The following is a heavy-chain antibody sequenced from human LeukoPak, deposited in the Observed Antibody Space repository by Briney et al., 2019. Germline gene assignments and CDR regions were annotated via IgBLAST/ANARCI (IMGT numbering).Heavy chain of an antibody. D-gene: IGHD3-10*01. CDR1: GFTFSSYA. CDR3: AKDLTWGSGSYWGPDY. J-gene: IGHJ4*02. CDR2: ISGSGGST. V-gene: IGHV3-23*01. Sequence: GGSLRLSCAASGFTFSSYAMSWVRQAPGKGLEWVSAISGSGGSTYYADSVKGRFTISRDNSKNTLYLQMNSLRAEDTAVYYCAKDLTWGSGSYWGPDYWGQGTLVTVSS.